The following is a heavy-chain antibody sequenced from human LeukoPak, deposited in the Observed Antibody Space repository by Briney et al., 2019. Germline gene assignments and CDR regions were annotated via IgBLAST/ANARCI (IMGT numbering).Heavy chain of an antibody. CDR2: ISSGSSTI. D-gene: IGHD3-22*01. CDR1: GFTFSTYS. Sequence: GGSLRLSCAASGFTFSTYSMNWVRQAPGKGLEWVSYISSGSSTIYYADSVKGRFTISRDNAKNSLYLQMNSLRAEDTAVYYCASQSDPTYYYDSSGYYQTPLFDYWGQGTLVTVSS. J-gene: IGHJ4*02. CDR3: ASQSDPTYYYDSSGYYQTPLFDY. V-gene: IGHV3-48*01.